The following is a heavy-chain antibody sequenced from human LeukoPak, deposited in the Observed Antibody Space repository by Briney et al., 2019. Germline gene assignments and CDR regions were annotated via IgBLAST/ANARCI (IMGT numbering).Heavy chain of an antibody. CDR1: GYSFTSYW. J-gene: IGHJ4*02. Sequence: GESLQISCKGSGYSFTSYWIGWVRQMPGKGLEWMGIIYPGDSDTRYSPSFQGQVTISADKSISTAYLQWSSLKASDTAVYYCARCDSSGYYFVPFDYWGQGTLVTVSS. CDR2: IYPGDSDT. D-gene: IGHD3-22*01. CDR3: ARCDSSGYYFVPFDY. V-gene: IGHV5-51*01.